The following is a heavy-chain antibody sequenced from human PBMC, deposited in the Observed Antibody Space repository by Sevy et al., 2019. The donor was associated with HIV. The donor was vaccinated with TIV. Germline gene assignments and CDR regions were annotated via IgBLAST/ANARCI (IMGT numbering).Heavy chain of an antibody. V-gene: IGHV3-73*01. CDR3: TRRYYDSSGPQYYYMDV. CDR1: GFTFSGSA. J-gene: IGHJ6*03. CDR2: VRSRANSYAT. Sequence: GGSLRLSCAASGFTFSGSAMVWVRQASGKGLEWVGHVRSRANSYATAYGASVKGRFTISREDSKNTAYLQMNSQKTEDTALYFCTRRYYDSSGPQYYYMDVWGKGTTVTVSS. D-gene: IGHD3-22*01.